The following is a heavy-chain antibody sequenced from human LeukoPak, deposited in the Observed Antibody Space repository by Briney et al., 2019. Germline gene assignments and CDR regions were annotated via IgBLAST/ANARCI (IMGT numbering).Heavy chain of an antibody. D-gene: IGHD6-6*01. CDR2: IIPIFGTA. CDR3: ARVAPSSKSSAFDI. J-gene: IGHJ3*02. Sequence: ASVKVSCKASGGTFSSYAISWVRQAPGQGLEWMGGIIPIFGTANYAQKFQGRVTITADESTSTAYMELSSLRSEDTAVYYCARVAPSSKSSAFDIWGQGTMVTVSS. CDR1: GGTFSSYA. V-gene: IGHV1-69*13.